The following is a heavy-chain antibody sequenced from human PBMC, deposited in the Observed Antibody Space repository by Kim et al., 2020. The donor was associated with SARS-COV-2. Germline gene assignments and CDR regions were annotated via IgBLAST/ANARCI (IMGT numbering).Heavy chain of an antibody. CDR3: AKGRGGVLWFGKNWFDP. V-gene: IGHV3-23*01. D-gene: IGHD3-10*01. Sequence: GGSLRLSCAASGFTFSSYAMSWVRQAPGKGLEWVSAISGSGGSTYYADSVKGRFTISRDNSKNTLYLQMNSLRAEDTAVYYCAKGRGGVLWFGKNWFDPWGQGTLVTVSS. J-gene: IGHJ5*02. CDR1: GFTFSSYA. CDR2: ISGSGGST.